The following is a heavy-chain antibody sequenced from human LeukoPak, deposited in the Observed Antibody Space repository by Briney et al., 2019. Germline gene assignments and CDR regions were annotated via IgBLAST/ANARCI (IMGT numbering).Heavy chain of an antibody. CDR2: ITGSGGTT. CDR1: GFTFSSYT. Sequence: GGSLRLSCAASGFTFSSYTMSWVRQAPGKGLEWVAVITGSGGTTYYADSVKGRFTISRDNSKSILYVQMNSLRAEDTAVYYCAKLGDGRGYYHYWGQGTLLTVSS. V-gene: IGHV3-23*01. D-gene: IGHD3-3*01. J-gene: IGHJ4*02. CDR3: AKLGDGRGYYHY.